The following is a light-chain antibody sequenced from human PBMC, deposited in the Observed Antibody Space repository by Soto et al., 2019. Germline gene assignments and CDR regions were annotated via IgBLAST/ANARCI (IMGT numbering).Light chain of an antibody. CDR2: GAS. CDR1: QSISTN. V-gene: IGKV3-15*01. Sequence: EIVMTQSPVTLSVSPGERATLSCRASQSISTNLAWYQQKPGQAPRLLIYGASTRATGVPARFSGSGSGTELTLTISSLQSEDFAVYYCQQYNNWPLTFGGGTEVEIK. CDR3: QQYNNWPLT. J-gene: IGKJ4*01.